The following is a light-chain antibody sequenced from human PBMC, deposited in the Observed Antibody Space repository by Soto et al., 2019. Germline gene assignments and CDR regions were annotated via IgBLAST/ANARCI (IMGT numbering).Light chain of an antibody. J-gene: IGLJ1*01. CDR1: SSDVGGYNY. V-gene: IGLV2-14*01. CDR3: SSYTSSSTLL. Sequence: QSALTHPASVSGSPGQSITISCTGTSSDVGGYNYVSWYQQHPGKAPKLMIYDVSNRPSGVSNRFSGSKSGNTASLTISGLQAEDEADYYCSSYTSSSTLLFGTGTKVTVL. CDR2: DVS.